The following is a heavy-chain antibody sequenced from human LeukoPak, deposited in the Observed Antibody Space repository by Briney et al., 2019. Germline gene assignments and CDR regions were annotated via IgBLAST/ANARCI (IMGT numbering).Heavy chain of an antibody. CDR1: GFTVSSNY. CDR2: IISSSSYT. CDR3: ARDVKTTTGAFDI. D-gene: IGHD1-26*01. J-gene: IGHJ3*02. Sequence: PGGSLRLSCAASGFTVSSNYMNWVRQAPGKGLEWVSYIISSSSYTNYADSVKGRFTISRDNAKNSLYLQMNSLRAEDTAVYYCARDVKTTTGAFDIWGQGTKVTVSS. V-gene: IGHV3-11*06.